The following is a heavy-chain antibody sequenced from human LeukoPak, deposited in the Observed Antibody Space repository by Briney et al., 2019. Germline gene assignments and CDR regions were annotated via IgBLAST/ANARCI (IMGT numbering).Heavy chain of an antibody. D-gene: IGHD3-3*01. CDR3: AREDELRFLEWSNWFDP. V-gene: IGHV4-39*02. Sequence: SETLSLTCTVSGGSISSSSYYWGWIRQPPGKGLEWIGSIYYSGSTYYNPSLKSRVTMSVDTSKNQFSLKLSSVTAADTAVYYCAREDELRFLEWSNWFDPWGQGTLVTVSS. J-gene: IGHJ5*02. CDR2: IYYSGST. CDR1: GGSISSSSYY.